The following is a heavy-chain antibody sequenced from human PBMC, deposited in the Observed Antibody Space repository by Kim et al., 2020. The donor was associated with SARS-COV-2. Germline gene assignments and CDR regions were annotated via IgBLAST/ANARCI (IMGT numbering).Heavy chain of an antibody. J-gene: IGHJ4*02. D-gene: IGHD3-10*01. Sequence: TYTPSLKSRVTISVDPSKTQFSRKLSSVPAADTAVYYCAILNLPRGLDYWGQGTLVTVSS. CDR3: AILNLPRGLDY. V-gene: IGHV4-59*08.